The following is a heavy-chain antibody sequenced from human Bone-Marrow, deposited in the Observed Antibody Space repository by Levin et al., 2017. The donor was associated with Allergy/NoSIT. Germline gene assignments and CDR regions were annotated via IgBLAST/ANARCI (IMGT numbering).Heavy chain of an antibody. V-gene: IGHV3-30-3*01. CDR2: ISYDGVII. Sequence: QAGGSLRLSCTASGFTFSSYAMHWVRQAPGKGPEWVAFISYDGVIIHYADSVKGRFTVSRDNSKKTVYVQMKSLRTEDTAVYYCGRDLPHGAPADRAPYWGQGTLVTVSS. J-gene: IGHJ4*02. CDR1: GFTFSSYA. CDR3: GRDLPHGAPADRAPY. D-gene: IGHD2-2*01.